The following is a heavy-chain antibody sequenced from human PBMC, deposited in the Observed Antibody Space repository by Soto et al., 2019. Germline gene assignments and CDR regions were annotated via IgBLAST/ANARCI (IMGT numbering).Heavy chain of an antibody. Sequence: SETLRVTCTVSGGTIISYCCRWIRQPPGRGLEWIGFIYYAGSTKYNPSLNSRVTISVDTSKNQFSLTVTSVTAADTAVYYCARRIAATEVFDYWGQGTLVTVFS. CDR1: GGTIISYC. D-gene: IGHD6-25*01. CDR3: ARRIAATEVFDY. CDR2: IYYAGST. J-gene: IGHJ4*02. V-gene: IGHV4-59*08.